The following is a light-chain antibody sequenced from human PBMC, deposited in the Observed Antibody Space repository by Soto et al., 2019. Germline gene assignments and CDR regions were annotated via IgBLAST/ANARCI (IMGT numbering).Light chain of an antibody. J-gene: IGLJ1*01. CDR1: SADVGIYNR. V-gene: IGLV2-18*02. CDR2: DVS. Sequence: QSVLTQPPSVSGSPVQSVTISCTGTSADVGIYNRVAWYQQSPDTSPKLVICDVSNRPSGVPDRFSGSKSGSTASLTISGLQAEDEADYYCSSFTTSNTYVFGTGTKVTVL. CDR3: SSFTTSNTYV.